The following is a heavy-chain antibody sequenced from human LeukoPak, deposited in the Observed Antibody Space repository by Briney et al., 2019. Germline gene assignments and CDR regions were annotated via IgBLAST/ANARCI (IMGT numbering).Heavy chain of an antibody. CDR1: GFTFSSYW. Sequence: PGGSLRLSCAASGFTFSSYWMHWVRQAPGKGLVWVSRINSDGSSTNYADSVKGRFTISRDNSKNTLYLQMNSLRAEDTAVYYCARAMKGHDSSGYYDYWGQGTLVTVSS. D-gene: IGHD3-22*01. V-gene: IGHV3-74*01. CDR3: ARAMKGHDSSGYYDY. CDR2: INSDGSST. J-gene: IGHJ4*02.